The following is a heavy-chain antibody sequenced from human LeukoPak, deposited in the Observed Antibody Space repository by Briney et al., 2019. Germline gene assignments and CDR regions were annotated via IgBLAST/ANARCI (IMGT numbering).Heavy chain of an antibody. CDR2: ISSSSSYI. V-gene: IGHV3-21*04. CDR1: GFTFSSYS. Sequence: GALRLSCAASGFTFSSYSMNWVRQAPGKGLEWVSSISSSSSYIYYADSVKGRFTISRDNAKNSLYLQMNSLRAEDTAVYYCARDGSPYCSSTSCYLGASNWFDPWGQGTLVTVSS. J-gene: IGHJ5*02. D-gene: IGHD2-2*01. CDR3: ARDGSPYCSSTSCYLGASNWFDP.